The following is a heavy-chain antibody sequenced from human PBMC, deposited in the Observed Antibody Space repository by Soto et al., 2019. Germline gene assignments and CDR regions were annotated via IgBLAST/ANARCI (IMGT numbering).Heavy chain of an antibody. CDR1: GFTFSSYA. J-gene: IGHJ5*02. CDR2: ISYDGSNK. CDR3: ARDGGCSSTRCYTWWFDP. V-gene: IGHV3-30-3*01. D-gene: IGHD2-2*02. Sequence: GGSVRLSCGASGFTFSSYAMHWVRQAPGKGLEWVAVISYDGSNKYYADSVKGRFTISRDNSKNTLYLQMNSLRAEDTAVYYCARDGGCSSTRCYTWWFDPWGQGTLVTVSS.